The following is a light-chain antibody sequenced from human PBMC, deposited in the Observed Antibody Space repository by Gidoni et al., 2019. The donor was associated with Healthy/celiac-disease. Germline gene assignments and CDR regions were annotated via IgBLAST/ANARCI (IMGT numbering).Light chain of an antibody. CDR2: GAS. CDR1: QSVSSSY. V-gene: IGKV3-20*01. J-gene: IGKJ2*01. Sequence: EIVLTQSPGTLSLSPGERATLSCRASQSVSSSYLAWYQQKPGQAPRLLSYGASSRATGIPDRVSGSGSGTDFTLTISRLEPEDFAVYYCQQYGSSPNTFGQGTKLEIK. CDR3: QQYGSSPNT.